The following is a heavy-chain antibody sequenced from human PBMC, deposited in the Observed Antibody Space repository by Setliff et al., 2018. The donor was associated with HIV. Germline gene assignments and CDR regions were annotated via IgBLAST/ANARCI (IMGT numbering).Heavy chain of an antibody. J-gene: IGHJ4*02. CDR1: GYLFTGYY. CDR2: INVNSGGT. Sequence: ASVKVSCKASGYLFTGYYMHWVRQAPGQGLEWMGWINVNSGGTKYAQKFQGRVTMTRDTSISTAYMEVSSLRSDDTAVYYCARGGSGYYDFWSGSSAFEYWGQGTLVTVSS. V-gene: IGHV1-2*02. D-gene: IGHD3-3*01. CDR3: ARGGSGYYDFWSGSSAFEY.